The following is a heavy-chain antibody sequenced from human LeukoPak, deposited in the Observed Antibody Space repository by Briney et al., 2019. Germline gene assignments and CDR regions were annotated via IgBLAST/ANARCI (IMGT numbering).Heavy chain of an antibody. Sequence: ASETLSLTCTVSGYSISSGYYWGWIRQPPGKGLEWIGSIYHSGSTYYNPSLKSRVTISVDTSKNQFSLKLSSVTAADTAVYYCARHSSSWSYNWFDPWGQGTLVTVSS. CDR2: IYHSGST. D-gene: IGHD6-13*01. CDR1: GYSISSGYY. J-gene: IGHJ5*02. CDR3: ARHSSSWSYNWFDP. V-gene: IGHV4-38-2*02.